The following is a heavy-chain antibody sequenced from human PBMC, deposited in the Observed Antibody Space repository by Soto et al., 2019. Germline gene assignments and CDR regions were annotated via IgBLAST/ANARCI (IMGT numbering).Heavy chain of an antibody. D-gene: IGHD3-16*01. CDR3: ARGETYLGV. CDR2: IIPIFSSR. V-gene: IGHV1-69*01. J-gene: IGHJ6*02. CDR1: RDTFNKYA. Sequence: QVQLVQSGAEVKKPGSSVKVSCKTSRDTFNKYAFNWVRQAPGQGLEWMGWIIPIFSSRNYAEKFQGRVTSTAEDSTSTAYMELRSLRFEDTAVYYCARGETYLGVWGQGTTVTVSS.